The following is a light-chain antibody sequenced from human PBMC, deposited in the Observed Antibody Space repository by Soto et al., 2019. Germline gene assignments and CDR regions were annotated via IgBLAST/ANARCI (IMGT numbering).Light chain of an antibody. CDR2: DAY. CDR3: QQRSNWPPYT. Sequence: EIVLTQSPATLSLSPGERATLSCRASQSVSSYLAWYQQKPGQAPRLLIYDAYNMATGIPARFSGSGSGTDFTLTISSLEPADFAVYYCQQRSNWPPYTFGPGTKLEIK. V-gene: IGKV3-11*01. CDR1: QSVSSY. J-gene: IGKJ2*01.